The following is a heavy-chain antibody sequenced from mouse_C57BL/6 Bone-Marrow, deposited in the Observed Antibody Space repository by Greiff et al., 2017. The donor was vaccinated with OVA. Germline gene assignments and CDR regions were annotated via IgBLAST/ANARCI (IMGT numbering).Heavy chain of an antibody. CDR3: ARLDAMDY. CDR1: GFTFSDFY. Sequence: EVKLVESGGGLVKPGGSLKLSCAASGFTFSDFYMYWIRQTPEKRLEWVAYISNGGGSTYYPDTVKGRFTLSRDTAKNTLYLQMSRLKSEDTSMHYCARLDAMDYWGQGTSVTVSS. V-gene: IGHV5-12*01. J-gene: IGHJ4*01. CDR2: ISNGGGST.